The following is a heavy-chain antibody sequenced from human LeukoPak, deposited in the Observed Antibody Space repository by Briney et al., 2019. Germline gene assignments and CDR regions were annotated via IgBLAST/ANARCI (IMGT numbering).Heavy chain of an antibody. Sequence: GGSLRLSCAASGFTFSSYWMSWVRQAPGKGLEWVANIKQDGSEKYYVDSVKGRFTISRDNAKNSLYLQMNSQRAEDTAVYYCARDVHCSGGSCYPDAFDIWGQGTMVTVSS. J-gene: IGHJ3*02. V-gene: IGHV3-7*01. D-gene: IGHD2-15*01. CDR2: IKQDGSEK. CDR1: GFTFSSYW. CDR3: ARDVHCSGGSCYPDAFDI.